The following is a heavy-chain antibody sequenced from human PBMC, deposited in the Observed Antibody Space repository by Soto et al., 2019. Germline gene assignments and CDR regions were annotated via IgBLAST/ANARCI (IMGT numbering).Heavy chain of an antibody. CDR3: ARGAVTGDFDY. Sequence: EVQLVESGGGLVKPGGSLRLSCAASGFTFTSYSMNWVRQAPGKGLEWVSSISSSSSYMYYADSVKGRFTISRDNAKNSLYLQMNILRAEDTAVYYCARGAVTGDFDYWGQGTLVTVSS. D-gene: IGHD4-17*01. J-gene: IGHJ4*02. V-gene: IGHV3-21*01. CDR1: GFTFTSYS. CDR2: ISSSSSYM.